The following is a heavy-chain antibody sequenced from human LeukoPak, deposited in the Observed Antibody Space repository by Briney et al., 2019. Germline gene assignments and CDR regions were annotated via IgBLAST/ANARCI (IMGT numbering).Heavy chain of an antibody. J-gene: IGHJ3*02. CDR1: GYTFTGYY. V-gene: IGHV7-4-1*02. CDR3: ARYCSGGSCYPPHDAFDI. CDR2: INTNTGNP. Sequence: ASVKVSCKASGYTFTGYYMHWVRQAPGQGLEWMGWINTNTGNPAYAQGFTGRFVFSLDTSVSTAYLQISSLKAEDTAVYYCARYCSGGSCYPPHDAFDIWGQGTMVTVSS. D-gene: IGHD2-15*01.